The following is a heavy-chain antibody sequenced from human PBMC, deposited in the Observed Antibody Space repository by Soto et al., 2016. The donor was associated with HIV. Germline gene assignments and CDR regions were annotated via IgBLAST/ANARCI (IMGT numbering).Heavy chain of an antibody. Sequence: QVQLQESGPGLVKPSETLSLTCTVSGGSISSYYWSWIRQPPGKGLEWIGYIYYSGSTNYNPSLKSRVTISVDTSKNQFSLKLSSVTAADTAVYYCARAYYDSGTPFDYWGQGTLVHRLL. D-gene: IGHD3-10*01. CDR1: GGSISSYY. J-gene: IGHJ4*02. CDR2: IYYSGST. CDR3: ARAYYDSGTPFDY. V-gene: IGHV4-59*01.